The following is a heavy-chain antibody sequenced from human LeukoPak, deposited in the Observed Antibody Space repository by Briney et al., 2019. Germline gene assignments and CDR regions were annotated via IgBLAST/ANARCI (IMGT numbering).Heavy chain of an antibody. J-gene: IGHJ3*02. CDR2: IYYSGST. CDR3: ARRKNSGWATDTFDI. Sequence: SETLSLTCTVSGGSINNDYWSWIRQPPGKGLEWIGNIYYSGSTNNNPSLKSRVTISVGTSKNQFSLKLNSVTAADTAVYYCARRKNSGWATDTFDIWGQGTMVTVSS. D-gene: IGHD6-19*01. V-gene: IGHV4-59*08. CDR1: GGSINNDY.